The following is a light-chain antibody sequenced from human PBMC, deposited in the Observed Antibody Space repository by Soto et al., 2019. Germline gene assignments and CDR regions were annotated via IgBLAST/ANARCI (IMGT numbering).Light chain of an antibody. V-gene: IGLV3-1*01. CDR2: QDT. CDR3: QAWDSSTAGVV. J-gene: IGLJ2*01. CDR1: KLGDKY. Sequence: SYELTQPPSVSVSPGQTASITCSGDKLGDKYAYWYQQKPGQSPVLVIYQDTKRPSGIPERFSGSNSGNTATLTISGTQAMDEADYYCQAWDSSTAGVVFGGGTKLTVL.